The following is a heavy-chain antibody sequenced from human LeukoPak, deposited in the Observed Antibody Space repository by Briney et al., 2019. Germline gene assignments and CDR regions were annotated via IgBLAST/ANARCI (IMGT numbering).Heavy chain of an antibody. CDR1: GYSISSGYY. Sequence: SETLSLTCTVSGYSISSGYYWGWIRQPPGKGLEWIGYIYDSGNTNYNPSLKTRVTISADTSKNQLSLNLTSVTAADTAVYYCARETKLMGYSSGLGFNYWGQGTLVTVSS. J-gene: IGHJ4*02. CDR2: IYDSGNT. CDR3: ARETKLMGYSSGLGFNY. V-gene: IGHV4-61*01. D-gene: IGHD6-19*01.